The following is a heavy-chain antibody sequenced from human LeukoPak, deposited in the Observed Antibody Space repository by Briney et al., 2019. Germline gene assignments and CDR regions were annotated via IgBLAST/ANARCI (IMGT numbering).Heavy chain of an antibody. D-gene: IGHD2-2*01. Sequence: GGSLRLSCAASGFTFSSYAMHWVRQAPGKGLEWVGFIRSKAYGGTTEYAASVKGRFTISRDDSKSIAYLQMNSLKTEDTAVYYCTVSSTSWNAFDIWGQGTMVTVSS. CDR3: TVSSTSWNAFDI. J-gene: IGHJ3*02. CDR2: IRSKAYGGTT. V-gene: IGHV3-49*04. CDR1: GFTFSSYA.